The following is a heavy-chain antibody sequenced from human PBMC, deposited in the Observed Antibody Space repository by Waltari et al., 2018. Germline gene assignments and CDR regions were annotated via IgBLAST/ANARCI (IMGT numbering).Heavy chain of an antibody. CDR1: GYTFTSYA. CDR2: INACNVHT. V-gene: IGHV1-3*01. J-gene: IGHJ6*02. D-gene: IGHD7-27*01. CDR3: ARVRMGTAWEPLDYYGMDV. Sequence: QVQLVQSGAEVKKPGASVKVSCKASGYTFTSYAMHWVRQAPGQRLEWMGWINACNVHTKYSQKFQGRVTITRDPSASTAYMELSSLRSEDTAVYYCARVRMGTAWEPLDYYGMDVWGQGTTVTVSS.